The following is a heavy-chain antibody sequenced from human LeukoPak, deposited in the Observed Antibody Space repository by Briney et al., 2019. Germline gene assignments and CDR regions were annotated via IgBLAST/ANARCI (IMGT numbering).Heavy chain of an antibody. Sequence: GASVKVSCKASGYTFTGYYMHWVRQAPGQGLEWMGWINPNGGGTNYAQKFQGRVTMTRDTSISTAYMELSRLRSDDTAVYYCARDRQWLRIGYFQHWGQGTLVTVSS. CDR3: ARDRQWLRIGYFQH. CDR2: INPNGGGT. V-gene: IGHV1-2*02. J-gene: IGHJ1*01. D-gene: IGHD6-19*01. CDR1: GYTFTGYY.